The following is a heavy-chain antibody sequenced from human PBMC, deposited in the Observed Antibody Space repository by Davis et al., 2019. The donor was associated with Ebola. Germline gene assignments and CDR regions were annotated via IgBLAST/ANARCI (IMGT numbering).Heavy chain of an antibody. Sequence: PGGSLRLSCAASGFTFINYWIHWVRQVPGKGLAWVSTINGDGTATFYADSVKGRFTISRDNAKNTVSLQMNSLRAEDTAIYYCGSFFEYWGQGTLVTVSS. CDR3: GSFFEY. J-gene: IGHJ4*02. V-gene: IGHV3-74*01. CDR2: INGDGTAT. CDR1: GFTFINYW.